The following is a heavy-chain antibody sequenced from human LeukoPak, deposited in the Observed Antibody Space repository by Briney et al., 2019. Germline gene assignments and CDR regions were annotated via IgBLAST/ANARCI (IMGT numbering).Heavy chain of an antibody. CDR3: ARDMYYYDSSGYPAY. V-gene: IGHV1-2*02. Sequence: GASAKVSCKASGYTFTGYYMHWVRQAPGQGLEWMGWINPNSGGTNYAQKFQGRVTMTRDTSISTAYMELSRLRSDDTAVYYCARDMYYYDSSGYPAYWGQGTLVTVSS. J-gene: IGHJ4*02. CDR2: INPNSGGT. CDR1: GYTFTGYY. D-gene: IGHD3-22*01.